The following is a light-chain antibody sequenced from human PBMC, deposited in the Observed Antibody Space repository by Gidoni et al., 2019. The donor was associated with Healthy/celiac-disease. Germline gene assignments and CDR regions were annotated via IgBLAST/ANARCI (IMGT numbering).Light chain of an antibody. V-gene: IGKV4-1*01. CDR2: WAS. J-gene: IGKJ1*01. CDR3: QQYYSTPPT. CDR1: QSVLYSSNNKND. Sequence: DIVMTQSPDHLAVSLGETATINCKSSQSVLYSSNNKNDLAWYQQKPGQPPKLLIYWASTRESGVPDRFSGSGSGTDFTLTISSLQAEDVPVYYGQQYYSTPPTFGQGTKVEIK.